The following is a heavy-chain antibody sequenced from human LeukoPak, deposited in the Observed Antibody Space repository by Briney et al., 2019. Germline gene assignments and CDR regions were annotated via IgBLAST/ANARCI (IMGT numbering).Heavy chain of an antibody. CDR3: ARYGYSYGRYYFDY. J-gene: IGHJ4*02. CDR1: GGSFSGYF. D-gene: IGHD5-18*01. V-gene: IGHV4-34*01. Sequence: SETLSLTCAVYGGSFSGYFWSWIRQPPGKGLEWIGEINHSSRSTNWNPSLKSRVTISVDTSKNQFSLKLSSVTAADTAVYYCARYGYSYGRYYFDYWGQGTLVTVSS. CDR2: INHSSRST.